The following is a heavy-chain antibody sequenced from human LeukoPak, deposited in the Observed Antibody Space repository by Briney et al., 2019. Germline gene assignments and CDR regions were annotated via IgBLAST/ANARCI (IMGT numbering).Heavy chain of an antibody. J-gene: IGHJ4*02. CDR1: GFTFISYA. CDR2: ISSSGGST. D-gene: IGHD3-22*01. V-gene: IGHV3-23*01. Sequence: PGGSLRLSCAASGFTFISYAMSWVRQAPGKWLEWVSGISSSGGSTYYADSVKGRFTISRDNSNKMLYLQMNSLRAEDTAVYYCAKDRSGSSGYYSIFDYWGQGTLVTVSS. CDR3: AKDRSGSSGYYSIFDY.